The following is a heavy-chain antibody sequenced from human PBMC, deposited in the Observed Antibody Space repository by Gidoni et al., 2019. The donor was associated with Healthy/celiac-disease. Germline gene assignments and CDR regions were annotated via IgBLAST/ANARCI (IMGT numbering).Heavy chain of an antibody. D-gene: IGHD1-1*01. J-gene: IGHJ2*01. CDR3: ARDRGATGTMNWYFDL. Sequence: QVQLVQSGAEVKKPGASVTVSCKASGYTFTSYGISWVRQAPGQGLAWMRWIMAYNGNTNYAQKLQGRVTMTTDTSTSTAYMELRSLRSDDTAVYYCARDRGATGTMNWYFDLWGRGTLVTVSS. V-gene: IGHV1-18*01. CDR1: GYTFTSYG. CDR2: IMAYNGNT.